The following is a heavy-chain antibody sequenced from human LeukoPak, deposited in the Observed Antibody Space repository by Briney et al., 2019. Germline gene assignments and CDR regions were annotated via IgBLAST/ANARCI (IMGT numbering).Heavy chain of an antibody. D-gene: IGHD3-3*01. CDR2: IGGSGGST. CDR3: AKPNYDFWSGYYYFDY. J-gene: IGHJ4*02. V-gene: IGHV3-23*01. CDR1: GFTFSSYA. Sequence: PGGSLRLSCAASGFTFSSYAMSWVRQAPGKGLEWVSAIGGSGGSTYYADSVKGRFTISRDNSKNTLYLQMNSLRAEDTAVYYCAKPNYDFWSGYYYFDYWGQGTLVTVSS.